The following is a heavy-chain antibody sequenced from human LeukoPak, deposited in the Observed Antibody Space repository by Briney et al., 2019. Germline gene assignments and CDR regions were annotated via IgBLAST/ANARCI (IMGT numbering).Heavy chain of an antibody. CDR2: IYHSGST. D-gene: IGHD6-13*01. CDR1: GGSINSYY. J-gene: IGHJ4*02. Sequence: SETLSLTCTVSGGSINSYYWSWIRQPPGKGLEWIGEIYHSGSTNYNPSLKSRVTISVDKSKNQFSLKLSSVTAADTAVYYCARSIAAAGRGGAPGYWGQGTLVTVSS. CDR3: ARSIAAAGRGGAPGY. V-gene: IGHV4-59*12.